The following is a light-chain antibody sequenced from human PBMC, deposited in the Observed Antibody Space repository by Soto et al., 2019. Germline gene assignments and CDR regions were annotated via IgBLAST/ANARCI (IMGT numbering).Light chain of an antibody. Sequence: QSVLTQPASVSGSPGQSITISCTGTGSDVGGYDYVSWYQQYPGKAPKLMIYDVTNRPLGVSNRFSGSKSGNTASLTISGLQAEDEADYYCTSYTSSSTLVFGGGTQLTVL. CDR2: DVT. V-gene: IGLV2-14*03. J-gene: IGLJ2*01. CDR1: GSDVGGYDY. CDR3: TSYTSSSTLV.